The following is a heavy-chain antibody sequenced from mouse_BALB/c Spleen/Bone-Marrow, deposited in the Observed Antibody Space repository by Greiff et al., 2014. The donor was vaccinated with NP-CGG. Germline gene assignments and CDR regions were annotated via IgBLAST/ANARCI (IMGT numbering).Heavy chain of an antibody. CDR3: ARGIYYYGSSCAY. D-gene: IGHD1-1*01. CDR1: GFTFSSYT. J-gene: IGHJ3*01. V-gene: IGHV5-12-2*01. Sequence: EVQLQESGGGLVQPGGSLKLSCAASGFTFSSYTMSWVRQTPEKRLEWVAYISNGGGSTYYPDTVKGRFTISRDNAKNTLYLQMSSLKPEDTAMYYCARGIYYYGSSCAYWGQGTLVTVSA. CDR2: ISNGGGST.